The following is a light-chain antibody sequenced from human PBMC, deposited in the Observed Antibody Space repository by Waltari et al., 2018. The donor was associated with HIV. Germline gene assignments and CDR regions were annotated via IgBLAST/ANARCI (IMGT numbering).Light chain of an antibody. Sequence: SSGLTQPPSVSVSPGQTAKIPCSGDGLSTQYVFWYQQKTGQAPVLVIYKDTERPSNIPERFSGATSGTTVTLTISGVQAEDEADYFCHSEDNTGAAFFGGGTRLTVL. J-gene: IGLJ2*01. CDR1: GLSTQY. CDR2: KDT. V-gene: IGLV3-25*03. CDR3: HSEDNTGAAF.